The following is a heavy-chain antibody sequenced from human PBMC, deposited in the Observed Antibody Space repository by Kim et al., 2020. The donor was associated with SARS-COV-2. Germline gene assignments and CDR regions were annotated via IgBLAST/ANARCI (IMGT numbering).Heavy chain of an antibody. V-gene: IGHV3-30*18. CDR3: AKSYGWSGVVVTPDY. J-gene: IGHJ4*02. CDR2: ISYDGSNK. D-gene: IGHD3-22*01. Sequence: GGSLRLSCAASGFTFSSYGMHWVRQAPGKGLEWVAVISYDGSNKYYADSVKGRFTISRDNSKNTLYLQMNSLRAEDTAVYYCAKSYGWSGVVVTPDYWGQGTLVTVSS. CDR1: GFTFSSYG.